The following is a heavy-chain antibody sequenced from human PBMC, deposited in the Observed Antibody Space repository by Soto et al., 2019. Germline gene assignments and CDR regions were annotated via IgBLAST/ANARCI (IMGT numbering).Heavy chain of an antibody. CDR3: ARSQGSSTSLEVYYYYYYGMDV. Sequence: QVQLVQSGAEVKKPGSSVKVSCKASGGTFSSYAISWVRQAPGQGLEWMGGFIPISETTNYAQKFQGRVTITTDESKSKAYMELSSLRSEDTAVYYCARSQGSSTSLEVYYYYYYGMDVWGQGTTVTVSS. J-gene: IGHJ6*02. V-gene: IGHV1-69*01. CDR1: GGTFSSYA. CDR2: FIPISETT. D-gene: IGHD2-2*01.